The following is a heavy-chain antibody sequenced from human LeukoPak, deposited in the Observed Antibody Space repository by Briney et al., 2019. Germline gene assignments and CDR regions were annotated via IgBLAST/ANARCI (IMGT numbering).Heavy chain of an antibody. Sequence: GGSLRLSCAASGFTFSSYEMNWVRQAPGKGLEWVSYISSSGSTIYYADSVKGRFTISRDNAKNSLYLQMNSLRAEDTAVYYCARAPLSGYSYYYYYYMDVWGKGTTVTISS. CDR1: GFTFSSYE. V-gene: IGHV3-48*03. J-gene: IGHJ6*03. CDR2: ISSSGSTI. D-gene: IGHD5-18*01. CDR3: ARAPLSGYSYYYYYYMDV.